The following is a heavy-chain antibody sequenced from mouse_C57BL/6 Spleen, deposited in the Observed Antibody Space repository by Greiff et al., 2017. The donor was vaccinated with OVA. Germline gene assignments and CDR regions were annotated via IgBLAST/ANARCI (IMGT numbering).Heavy chain of an antibody. J-gene: IGHJ1*03. CDR3: ARWDGYYHYWYFDV. D-gene: IGHD2-3*01. V-gene: IGHV1-53*01. CDR1: GYTFTSYW. CDR2: INPSNGGT. Sequence: QVQLQQPGTELVKPGASVKLSCKASGYTFTSYWMHWVKQRPGQGLEWIGNINPSNGGTNYNEKFKSKATLTVDKSSSTAYMQLSSLTSEDSAVYYCARWDGYYHYWYFDVWGTGTTVTVSS.